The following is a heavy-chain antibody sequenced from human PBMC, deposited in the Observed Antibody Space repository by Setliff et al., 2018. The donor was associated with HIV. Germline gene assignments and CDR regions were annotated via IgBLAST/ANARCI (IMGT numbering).Heavy chain of an antibody. CDR3: ARDGASGSGYYWADY. J-gene: IGHJ4*02. V-gene: IGHV1-46*01. D-gene: IGHD3-3*01. CDR1: GYTFTKSI. CDR2: IIPSGGST. Sequence: ASVKVSCKASGYTFTKSIIHWARQAPGQGLEWMGAIIPSGGSTGYAEKFQARVTLTRDTSTSTVYMELSGLREEDTAVYYCARDGASGSGYYWADYWGQGTLVTVSS.